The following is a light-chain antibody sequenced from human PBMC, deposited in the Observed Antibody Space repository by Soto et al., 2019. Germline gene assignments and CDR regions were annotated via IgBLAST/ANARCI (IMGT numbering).Light chain of an antibody. CDR1: SSDVGGYNY. J-gene: IGLJ3*02. Sequence: QSALTQPASVSGSPGQSITISCTGTSSDVGGYNYVSWFQQHPGIAPKLMIYEVSNRPSGVSNRCSGSKSGNTASLTISGLQAEDEADYYCSSYTSSSTLVFGGGTKLTVL. CDR3: SSYTSSSTLV. V-gene: IGLV2-14*01. CDR2: EVS.